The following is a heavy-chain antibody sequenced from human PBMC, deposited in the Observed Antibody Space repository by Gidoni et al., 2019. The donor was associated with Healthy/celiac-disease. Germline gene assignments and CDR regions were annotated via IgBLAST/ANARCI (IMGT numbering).Heavy chain of an antibody. CDR1: GFTFSSYG. J-gene: IGHJ5*02. CDR2: ISYDGSNK. CDR3: ASQSIVVVPAAIWNWFDP. Sequence: QVQLVASGGGVVQPGRSLRLSCAASGFTFSSYGLHWVRQAPGKGLEWVAVISYDGSNKYYADSVKGRFTISRDNSKNTLYLQMNSLRAEDTAVYYCASQSIVVVPAAIWNWFDPWGQGTLVTVSS. D-gene: IGHD2-2*01. V-gene: IGHV3-30*03.